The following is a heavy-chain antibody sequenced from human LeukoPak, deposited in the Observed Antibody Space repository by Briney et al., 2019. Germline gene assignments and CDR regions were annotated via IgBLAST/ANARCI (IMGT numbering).Heavy chain of an antibody. D-gene: IGHD2-15*01. CDR3: ARASQLPGYCSGGSCSIDY. CDR2: IIPILGIA. CDR1: GGTFSSYA. Sequence: SVKVSCKASGGTFSSYAISWVRQAPGQGPEWMGRIIPILGIANYAQKFQGRVTITADKSTSTAYMELSSLRSEDTAVYYCARASQLPGYCSGGSCSIDYWGQGTLVTVSS. V-gene: IGHV1-69*04. J-gene: IGHJ4*02.